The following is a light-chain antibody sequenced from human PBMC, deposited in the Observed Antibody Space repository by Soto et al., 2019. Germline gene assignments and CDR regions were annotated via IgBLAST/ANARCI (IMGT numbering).Light chain of an antibody. CDR3: CSYAGSSTV. Sequence: QSALTQPASVSGPPGQSITISCTGTSSDVGSHNLVSWYQQHPGKAPKLMIYEGSKRPSGVSTRFSGSKSGNTASLTISGLQAEDEADYYCCSYAGSSTVFGTGTKLTVL. CDR1: SSDVGSHNL. CDR2: EGS. V-gene: IGLV2-23*03. J-gene: IGLJ1*01.